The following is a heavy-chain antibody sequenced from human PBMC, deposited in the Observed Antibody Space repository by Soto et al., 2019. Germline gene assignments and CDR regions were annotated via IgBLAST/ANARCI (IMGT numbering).Heavy chain of an antibody. CDR1: GGSISSGGYY. V-gene: IGHV4-31*03. Sequence: QVQLQESGPGLVKPSQTLSLTCTVSGGSISSGGYYWSWIRQHPGKGLEWIGYIYYSGGTYYNPSLKSRVTISVDTSKNQFSLKLSSVTAADTAVYYCAREANDSSGYYSGWFDPWGQGTLVTVSS. CDR3: AREANDSSGYYSGWFDP. J-gene: IGHJ5*02. D-gene: IGHD3-22*01. CDR2: IYYSGGT.